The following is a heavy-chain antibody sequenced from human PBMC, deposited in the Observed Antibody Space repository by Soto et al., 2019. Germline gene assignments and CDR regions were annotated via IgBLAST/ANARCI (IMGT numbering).Heavy chain of an antibody. Sequence: GGSLRLSCAASGFTFSSYGMHWVRQAPGKGLEWVAVIWYDGSNKYYADSVKGRFTISRDNSKNTLYLQMNSLRAEDTAVYYCARNSLPLYYYDSSGYSSFDYWGQGTLVTVSS. D-gene: IGHD3-22*01. J-gene: IGHJ4*02. CDR1: GFTFSSYG. V-gene: IGHV3-33*01. CDR2: IWYDGSNK. CDR3: ARNSLPLYYYDSSGYSSFDY.